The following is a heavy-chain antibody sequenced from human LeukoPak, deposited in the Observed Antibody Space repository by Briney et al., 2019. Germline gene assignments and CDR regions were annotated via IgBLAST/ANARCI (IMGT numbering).Heavy chain of an antibody. D-gene: IGHD3-22*01. Sequence: GGSLRLSCAASGFTLSSYAIRWGRPAAGKGLEWVSAISGSGGCTYYADSVNGRFTIYRDNSKSMLSLKMNSLRAQGTAVSSGATSSGSYYYDSSGYSPWGQGTLVTVSS. CDR2: ISGSGGCT. CDR1: GFTLSSYA. J-gene: IGHJ5*02. V-gene: IGHV3-23*01. CDR3: ATSSGSYYYDSSGYSP.